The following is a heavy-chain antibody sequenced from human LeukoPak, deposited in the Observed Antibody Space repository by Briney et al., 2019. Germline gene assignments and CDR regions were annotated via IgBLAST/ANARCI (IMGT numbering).Heavy chain of an antibody. CDR3: ARGRIAVAGSLRAFDI. V-gene: IGHV3-74*01. D-gene: IGHD6-19*01. Sequence: GGSLRLSCAASGFTFNSYWMHWVRQAPGKGLVWVSRINSDGSGTSDADFVKGRFTISRDNSKNTLYLQMNSLRAEDTAVYYCARGRIAVAGSLRAFDIWGQGTMVTVSS. J-gene: IGHJ3*02. CDR2: INSDGSGT. CDR1: GFTFNSYW.